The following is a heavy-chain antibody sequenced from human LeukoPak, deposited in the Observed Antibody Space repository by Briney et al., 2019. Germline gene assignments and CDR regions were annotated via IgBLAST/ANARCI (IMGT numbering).Heavy chain of an antibody. CDR2: ITGSGGSP. CDR3: TGGGWSTDAFDI. D-gene: IGHD6-19*01. Sequence: PGGSLRLSCAASGFTFSNYAMSWVRQAPGKGLEWVSGITGSGGSPNYAASVKGRFTISRDNSKNTLYLQMSSLRAEDMAVYYCTGGGWSTDAFDIWGQGTMVTVSS. CDR1: GFTFSNYA. V-gene: IGHV3-23*01. J-gene: IGHJ3*02.